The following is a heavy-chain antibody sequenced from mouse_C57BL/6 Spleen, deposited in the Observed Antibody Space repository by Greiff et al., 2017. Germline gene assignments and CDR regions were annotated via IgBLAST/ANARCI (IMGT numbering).Heavy chain of an antibody. J-gene: IGHJ4*01. Sequence: VQLQQSGAELVRPGASVKLSCTASGFNIKDYYMPWVKQRPEQGLEWIGRIDPEDGDTEYAPKFQGKATMTADTSSTTAYLQLCSLSSVDTAVYYCIRSYSNCFYAMDYWGQGTSVTVSS. CDR3: IRSYSNCFYAMDY. CDR2: IDPEDGDT. D-gene: IGHD2-5*01. CDR1: GFNIKDYY. V-gene: IGHV14-1*01.